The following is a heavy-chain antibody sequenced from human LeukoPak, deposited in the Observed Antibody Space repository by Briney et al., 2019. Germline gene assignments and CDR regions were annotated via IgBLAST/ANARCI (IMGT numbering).Heavy chain of an antibody. CDR1: GGNFVTYY. CDR2: VSPALVIS. CDR3: AKTAGILNNYYYYYYMDV. D-gene: IGHD5-18*01. J-gene: IGHJ6*03. Sequence: GASVKVSCKASGGNFVTYYITWVRQAPGQGLEWMGRVSPALVISYYAQKFQGRLTISADESTSTAYMELSSLRSEDTAVYYCAKTAGILNNYYYYYYMDVWGKGTTVTVSS. V-gene: IGHV1-69*02.